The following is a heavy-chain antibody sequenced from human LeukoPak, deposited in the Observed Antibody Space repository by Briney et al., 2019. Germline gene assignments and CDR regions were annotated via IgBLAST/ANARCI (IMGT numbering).Heavy chain of an antibody. CDR3: ARSTRGSLDY. CDR1: GFTFSDHY. Sequence: GGSLILSCAASGFTFSDHYMDWVRQAPGKGLEWVGRITNKPNGYSTDYATSVKGRFTISRDDSENSVYLQMNSLKTDDTAMYNCARSTRGSLDYWGQGTLVTVSS. V-gene: IGHV3-72*01. D-gene: IGHD3-10*01. CDR2: ITNKPNGYST. J-gene: IGHJ4*02.